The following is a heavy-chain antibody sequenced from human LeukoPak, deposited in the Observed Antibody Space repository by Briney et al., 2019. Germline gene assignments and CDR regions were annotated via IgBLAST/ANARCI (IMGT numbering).Heavy chain of an antibody. V-gene: IGHV3-74*01. Sequence: GGSLRLSCAASGFTFSSYAMHWVRQAPGKGLVWVSRINSDGSSTSYADSVKGRFTISRDNAKNTLYLQMNSLRAEDTAVYYCASNIVYGSGSYKDYWGQGTLVTVSS. CDR2: INSDGSST. CDR1: GFTFSSYA. D-gene: IGHD3-10*01. CDR3: ASNIVYGSGSYKDY. J-gene: IGHJ4*02.